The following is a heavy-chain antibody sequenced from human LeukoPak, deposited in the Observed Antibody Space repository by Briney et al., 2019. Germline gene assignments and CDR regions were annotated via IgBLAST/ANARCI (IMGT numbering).Heavy chain of an antibody. CDR2: INHSGST. Sequence: SETLSLTCAVYGGSFSGYYWSWIRQPPGKGLEWIGEINHSGSTNYNPSLKSRVSISVDTSKSQFSLKLSSVTAADTAVYYCARDGYCSSTSCLRGGYYYGMDVWGQGTTVTVSS. CDR1: GGSFSGYY. D-gene: IGHD2-2*01. J-gene: IGHJ6*02. V-gene: IGHV4-34*01. CDR3: ARDGYCSSTSCLRGGYYYGMDV.